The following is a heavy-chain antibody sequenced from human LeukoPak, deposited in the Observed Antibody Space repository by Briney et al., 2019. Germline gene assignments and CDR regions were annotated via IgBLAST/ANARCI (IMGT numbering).Heavy chain of an antibody. CDR1: GGSISSCY. CDR2: ISASGST. V-gene: IGHV4-59*01. D-gene: IGHD3-3*01. CDR3: ARGGAPGIFFDY. J-gene: IGHJ4*02. Sequence: PSETLSLTCTVSGGSISSCYWSWIRQPPGKGLEWIGRISASGSTNYNTSLKSRVTISVDTSKNQFSLKLSSVTAADTAVYYCARGGAPGIFFDYWGQGTLVTVSS.